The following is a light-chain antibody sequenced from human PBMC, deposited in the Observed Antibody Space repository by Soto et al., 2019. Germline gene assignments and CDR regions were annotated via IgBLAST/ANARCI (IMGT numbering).Light chain of an antibody. J-gene: IGKJ2*01. CDR3: QQYNNWPYT. CDR2: RTS. V-gene: IGKV3-15*01. Sequence: EIVMTQSPATLSLSPGERATLSCRASQSVSSNLAWYRQKPGQAPTLLIYRTSTRATGIPDRFSGSGSGTEFTLTISSLQSEDFAFYYCQQYNNWPYTVGQGTKLEIK. CDR1: QSVSSN.